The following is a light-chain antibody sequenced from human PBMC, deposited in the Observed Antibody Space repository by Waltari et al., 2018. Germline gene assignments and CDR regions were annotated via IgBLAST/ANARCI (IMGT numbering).Light chain of an antibody. CDR1: SSDVGGYNY. J-gene: IGLJ3*02. CDR3: SSFTSSSTWV. CDR2: DVT. Sequence: QSALTQPASVSGSPGQSITISCTGTSSDVGGYNYVPWYRQHPGKAPKLMIYDVTTRPSGVSNRFSGSKSGNTASLTISGLQAEDEADYYCSSFTSSSTWVFGGGTKLTVL. V-gene: IGLV2-14*03.